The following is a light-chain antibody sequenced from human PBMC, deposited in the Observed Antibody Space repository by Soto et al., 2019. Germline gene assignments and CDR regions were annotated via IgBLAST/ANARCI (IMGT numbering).Light chain of an antibody. V-gene: IGKV1-27*01. CDR1: QGIRNN. CDR2: AAS. Sequence: DIQMTQSPSSLSASAGDRVTITCWASQGIRNNLAWYQQKPGEVPKLLIYAASTLQSGVPSRFSGSGSGTDFTLTISSLQPEDVATYYCQKYFSVPFTFGPGTKVVIK. J-gene: IGKJ3*01. CDR3: QKYFSVPFT.